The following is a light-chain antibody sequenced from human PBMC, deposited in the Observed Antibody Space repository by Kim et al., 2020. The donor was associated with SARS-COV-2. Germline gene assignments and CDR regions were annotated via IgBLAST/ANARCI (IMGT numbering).Light chain of an antibody. CDR1: SLRSYY. Sequence: ALGQTVRITCQGASLRSYYASWYRQKPGQAPVLVFYGKNNRPSGIPDRFSGSYSGNTASLTITAAQAEDEADYYCNSRESSANHWMFGGGTQLTVL. CDR2: GKN. V-gene: IGLV3-19*01. CDR3: NSRESSANHWM. J-gene: IGLJ3*02.